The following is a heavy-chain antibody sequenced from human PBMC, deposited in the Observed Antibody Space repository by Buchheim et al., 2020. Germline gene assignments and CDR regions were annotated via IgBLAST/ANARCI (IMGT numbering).Heavy chain of an antibody. Sequence: EVQLVESGGGLVKPGGSLRLSCAASGFTFSNAWMSWVRQAPGKGLEWVGRIESETYGATTDYAAPVKGRFTISRDDSQNTDYLQMNSLRNEDTAVYYCTAKDTALAHWGQGT. CDR2: IESETYGATT. CDR1: GFTFSNAW. D-gene: IGHD5-18*01. J-gene: IGHJ4*02. V-gene: IGHV3-15*04. CDR3: TAKDTALAH.